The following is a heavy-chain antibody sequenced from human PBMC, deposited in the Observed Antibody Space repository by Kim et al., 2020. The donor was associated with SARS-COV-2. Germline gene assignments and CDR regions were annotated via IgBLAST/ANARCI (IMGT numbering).Heavy chain of an antibody. CDR2: ISYDGSNK. Sequence: GGSLRLSCTASGFTFGDYAMSWVRQAPGKGLEWVAVISYDGSNKYYADSVKGRFTISRDNSKNTLYLQMNSLRAEDTAVYYCARDLADYYGSGSLIHWGKGTTVTVSS. CDR1: GFTFGDYA. V-gene: IGHV3-30-3*01. CDR3: ARDLADYYGSGSLIH. J-gene: IGHJ6*04. D-gene: IGHD3-10*01.